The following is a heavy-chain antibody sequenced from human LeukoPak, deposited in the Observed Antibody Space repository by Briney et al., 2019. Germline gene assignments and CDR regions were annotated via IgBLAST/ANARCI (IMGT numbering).Heavy chain of an antibody. Sequence: SETLSLTCAVYGGSFSGYYWSWIRQPPGKGLEWIGEINHSGSTNYNPSLKSRVTISVDTPKNQFSLKLSSVTAADTAVYYCARRTPGGVYDYVWGSYRPYFDYWGQGTLVTVSS. J-gene: IGHJ4*02. CDR1: GGSFSGYY. CDR2: INHSGST. V-gene: IGHV4-34*01. D-gene: IGHD3-16*02. CDR3: ARRTPGGVYDYVWGSYRPYFDY.